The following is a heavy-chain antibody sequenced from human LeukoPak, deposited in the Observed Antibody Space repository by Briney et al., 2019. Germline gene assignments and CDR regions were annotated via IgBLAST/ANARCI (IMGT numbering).Heavy chain of an antibody. CDR1: GGSISSYY. CDR3: ARAVGYSYGKYYFDY. V-gene: IGHV4-59*01. J-gene: IGHJ4*02. CDR2: IYYSGST. D-gene: IGHD5-18*01. Sequence: PSETLSLTCTVSGGSISSYYWGWIRQPPGKGLEWIGYIYYSGSTNYNPSLKSRVTISVDTPKNQFSLKLSSVTAADTAVYYCARAVGYSYGKYYFDYWGQGTLVTVSS.